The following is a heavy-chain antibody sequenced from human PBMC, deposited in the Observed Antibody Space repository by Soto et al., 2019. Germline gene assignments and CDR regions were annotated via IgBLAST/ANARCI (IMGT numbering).Heavy chain of an antibody. D-gene: IGHD3-3*01. CDR3: AKDTVGGYSFWSGYYSDGLDV. CDR1: GFTFDSYA. J-gene: IGHJ3*01. V-gene: IGHV3-23*01. CDR2: ISGSADGT. Sequence: EMHLLESGGGLVQAGGSLRLSCVGSGFTFDSYAISWVRQAPGERVQWIAAISGSADGTDYAHSVRGRFTISRDNAKKTVHLQMDSLRVEDTAVYFCAKDTVGGYSFWSGYYSDGLDVWGQGTLVTVS.